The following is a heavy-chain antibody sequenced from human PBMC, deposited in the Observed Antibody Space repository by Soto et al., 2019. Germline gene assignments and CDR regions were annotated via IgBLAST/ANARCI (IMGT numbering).Heavy chain of an antibody. D-gene: IGHD3-16*01. V-gene: IGHV1-69*01. J-gene: IGHJ4*02. CDR3: ATHGLGVSSPPYFDN. CDR1: GGTFSGYV. CDR2: FVPLFGTT. Sequence: QLVQSGSEVKKPGSSVKVSCQASGGTFSGYVVTWVRQAPGQGLEWMGEFVPLFGTTNYAQRFSGRITIPAEESPSTAYMELRPLRSDDTAVYYCATHGLGVSSPPYFDNWGQGTLVTVSS.